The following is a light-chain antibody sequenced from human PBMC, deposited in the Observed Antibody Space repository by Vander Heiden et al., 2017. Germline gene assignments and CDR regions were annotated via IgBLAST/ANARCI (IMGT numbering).Light chain of an antibody. Sequence: DLLLTQSPDSLAVSLGESASIHCKSSQIVLYSSNNKNYLAWYQQKPGQPPKLLFYWASTRESGVPDRFSGSGSGTDFTLTISSLQAEYVAVYYCQQYYSTSWTFGQGTKVEIK. CDR2: WAS. CDR1: QIVLYSSNNKNY. CDR3: QQYYSTSWT. J-gene: IGKJ1*01. V-gene: IGKV4-1*01.